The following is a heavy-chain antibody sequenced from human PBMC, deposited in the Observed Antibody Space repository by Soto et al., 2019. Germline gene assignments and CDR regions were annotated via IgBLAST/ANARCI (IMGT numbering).Heavy chain of an antibody. Sequence: GGSLRLSCAASGFTFSSYAMSWVRQAPGKGLEWVSAISGSGGSTYYADSVKGRFTISRDNSKNTLYLQMNSLRAEDTAVYYCAKLRRNMSNGLAYFDYWGQGTLVTVSS. V-gene: IGHV3-23*01. CDR1: GFTFSSYA. J-gene: IGHJ4*02. D-gene: IGHD2-8*01. CDR3: AKLRRNMSNGLAYFDY. CDR2: ISGSGGST.